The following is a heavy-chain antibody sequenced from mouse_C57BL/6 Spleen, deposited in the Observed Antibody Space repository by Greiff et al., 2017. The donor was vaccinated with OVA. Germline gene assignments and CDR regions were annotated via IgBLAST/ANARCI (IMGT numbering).Heavy chain of an antibody. CDR2: IDPANGNT. J-gene: IGHJ1*03. CDR3: ASPGLGSSYAHFDV. CDR1: GFTIKNTY. V-gene: IGHV14-3*01. D-gene: IGHD1-1*01. Sequence: EVQLQQSVAELVRPGASVKLSCTASGFTIKNTYMHWVKQRPEQGLEWIGRIDPANGNTKYAPKFQGKATITADTSSNTAYLQLSSLTSEDTAIYYCASPGLGSSYAHFDVWGTGTTVTVSS.